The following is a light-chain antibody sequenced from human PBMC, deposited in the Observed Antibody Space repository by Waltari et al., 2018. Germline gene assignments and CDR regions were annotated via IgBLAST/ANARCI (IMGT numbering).Light chain of an antibody. CDR2: WAS. Sequence: DIVMTQSPDSLAVSLGERAPITCKSSQRGLFRPNNSNYLPWYQQKPGQSPKLVRYWASTRESGVPDRFSGSGSATDFTLTISSLQAEDVAVYYCQQYYSSPFTFGPGTKLEIK. J-gene: IGKJ3*01. V-gene: IGKV4-1*01. CDR3: QQYYSSPFT. CDR1: QRGLFRPNNSNY.